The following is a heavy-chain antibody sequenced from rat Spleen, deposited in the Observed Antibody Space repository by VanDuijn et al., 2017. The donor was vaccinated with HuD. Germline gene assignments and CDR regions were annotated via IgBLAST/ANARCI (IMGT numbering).Heavy chain of an antibody. J-gene: IGHJ3*01. D-gene: IGHD1-12*02. CDR2: ITHTGDST. Sequence: EVHLVESGGGLVQPGRSLKLSCVASGVTFNNYWMNWIRQAPGKGLEWVAAITHTGDSTFYPDSVKGRFTISRDDAKSTLYLQMNSLRSEDTATYYCTRDNYDGTYYYGFAFWGQGTLVTVS. CDR3: TRDNYDGTYYYGFAF. CDR1: GVTFNNYW. V-gene: IGHV5-31*01.